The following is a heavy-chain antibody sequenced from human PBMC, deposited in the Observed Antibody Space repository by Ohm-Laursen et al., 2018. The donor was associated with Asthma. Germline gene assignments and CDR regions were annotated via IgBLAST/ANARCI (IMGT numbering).Heavy chain of an antibody. Sequence: SLRLSCTASGFTFSSYGIHWVRQAPGKGLEWVAVIWYDGSNKYYADSVKGRFTISRDNAKNSLYLQMNSLRAEDTAVYYCARDHEGTGTQYGMDVWGQGTTVTVSS. J-gene: IGHJ6*02. CDR2: IWYDGSNK. V-gene: IGHV3-33*01. D-gene: IGHD1-1*01. CDR1: GFTFSSYG. CDR3: ARDHEGTGTQYGMDV.